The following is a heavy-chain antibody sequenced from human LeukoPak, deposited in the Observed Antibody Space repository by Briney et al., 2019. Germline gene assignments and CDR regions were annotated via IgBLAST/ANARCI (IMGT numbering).Heavy chain of an antibody. Sequence: PSETLSLTCTVSGGSISSSSYYWGWIRQPPGKGLEWIGSIYYSGSTYYNPSLKSRVTISVDTSKNQFSLQLNSVTPEDTAVYYCAREMVADMYYFDYWGQGTLVTVSS. J-gene: IGHJ4*02. CDR2: IYYSGST. CDR3: AREMVADMYYFDY. CDR1: GGSISSSSYY. D-gene: IGHD2-21*02. V-gene: IGHV4-39*07.